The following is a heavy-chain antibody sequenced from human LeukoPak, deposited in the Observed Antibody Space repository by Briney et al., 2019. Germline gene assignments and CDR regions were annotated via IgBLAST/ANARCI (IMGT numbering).Heavy chain of an antibody. D-gene: IGHD1-1*01. Sequence: SETLSLTCTVSGGSISSSSYYWGWIRQPPGKGLEWIGSIYYSGSTYYNPSLKSRVTISVDTSKNQFSLKLSSVTAADTAVYYCARRGPLWGDNWNDVCAWFDPWGQGALVTVSS. J-gene: IGHJ5*02. CDR3: ARRGPLWGDNWNDVCAWFDP. CDR1: GGSISSSSYY. CDR2: IYYSGST. V-gene: IGHV4-39*01.